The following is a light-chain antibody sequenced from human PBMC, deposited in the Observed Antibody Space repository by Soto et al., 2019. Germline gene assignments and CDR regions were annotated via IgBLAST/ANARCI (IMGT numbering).Light chain of an antibody. V-gene: IGLV2-14*01. J-gene: IGLJ2*01. CDR3: SSYTTSSTVV. CDR1: SSDVGPYNY. Sequence: ALTQPASVSGSPGQSITISCTGTSSDVGPYNYVSWYQQHPGKAPKVMIYEVSNRPSGVSNRFSGSKSGNTASLTISGLQAEDEADYYCSSYTTSSTVVFGGGTKLTVL. CDR2: EVS.